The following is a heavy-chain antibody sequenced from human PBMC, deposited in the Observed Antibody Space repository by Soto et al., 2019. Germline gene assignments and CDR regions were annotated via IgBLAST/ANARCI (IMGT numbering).Heavy chain of an antibody. J-gene: IGHJ4*02. CDR3: ARDRLRLGELSLIGYFDY. V-gene: IGHV3-30*15. Sequence: QVQLVESGGSVVQPGWSLRLSCEASGFTFTSYAMHWVRQAPGKGLEWVAVISYDGINEYYADSVKGRFTISRDNSKNTLFLQMSSLRVEDTAVYYCARDRLRLGELSLIGYFDYWGQGTLVTVSS. CDR2: ISYDGINE. D-gene: IGHD3-16*02. CDR1: GFTFTSYA.